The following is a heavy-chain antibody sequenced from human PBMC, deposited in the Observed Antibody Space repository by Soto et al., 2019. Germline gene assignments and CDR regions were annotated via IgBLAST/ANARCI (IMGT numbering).Heavy chain of an antibody. CDR1: GFTFSDYC. CDR2: ISSSGSTI. Sequence: GGSLRLSCAASGFTFSDYCMTWIRQAPGKGLEWVSYISSSGSTIYYADSMKGRFTISRDNAKNSLYLQMNSLRAEDTAVYYCARDPREYFFDYWGQGSLVIVS. CDR3: ARDPREYFFDY. J-gene: IGHJ4*02. V-gene: IGHV3-11*01.